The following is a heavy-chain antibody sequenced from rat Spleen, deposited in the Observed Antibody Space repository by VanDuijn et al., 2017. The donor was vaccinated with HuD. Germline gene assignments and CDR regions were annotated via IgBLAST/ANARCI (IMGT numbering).Heavy chain of an antibody. V-gene: IGHV5-7*01. J-gene: IGHJ2*01. CDR1: GFTFSDHY. D-gene: IGHD1-5*01. CDR2: ISYDGTTT. CDR3: AREANIPFHYFDY. Sequence: EVQLAESGGGLVQPGRSLKLSCAASGFTFSDHYMAWFRQAPTKGLEWVASISYDGTTTYYRDSVKGRFTIFRDNAKSTLYLQMDSLRSEDTATYYCAREANIPFHYFDYWGQGVMVTVSS.